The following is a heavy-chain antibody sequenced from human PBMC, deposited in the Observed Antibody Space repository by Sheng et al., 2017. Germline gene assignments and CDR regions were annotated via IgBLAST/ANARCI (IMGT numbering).Heavy chain of an antibody. J-gene: IGHJ6*03. V-gene: IGHV3-66*02. CDR2: IYSGYST. CDR1: GFIVSNNY. CDR3: ARVGYSYETFYYYYYMDV. D-gene: IGHD5-18*01. Sequence: EMQLEESGGGLVQPGGSLKLSCAASGFIVSNNYMTWVRQAPGRGLEWVSVIYSGYSTYYTESVKGRFSISRENSKNMLYLQMNSLTVEDTAVYYCARVGYSYETFYYYYYMDVWGKGTTVTVSS.